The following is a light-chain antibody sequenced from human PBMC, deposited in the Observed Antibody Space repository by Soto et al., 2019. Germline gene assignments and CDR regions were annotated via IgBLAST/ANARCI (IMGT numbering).Light chain of an antibody. CDR3: QTWGTGLHLV. V-gene: IGLV4-69*01. Sequence: QSVLTQSPSASASLGASVKLTCTLSSRHSHYAIAWHQQQPQKGPRYLMKLNSDGSHTKGDRIPDRFSASSSGAERYLTISSLQSDDEADYYCQTWGTGLHLVFGGGTQLTVL. CDR1: SRHSHYA. J-gene: IGLJ2*01. CDR2: LNSDGSH.